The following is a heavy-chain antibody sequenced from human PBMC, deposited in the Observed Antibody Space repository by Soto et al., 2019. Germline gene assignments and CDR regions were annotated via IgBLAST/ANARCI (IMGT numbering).Heavy chain of an antibody. V-gene: IGHV4-34*01. J-gene: IGHJ4*02. CDR1: GGSFSGYY. CDR2: INHSGST. Sequence: SETLSLTCAVYGGSFSGYYWSWIRQPPGKGLEWIGEINHSGSTNYNPSLKSRVTISVDTSKNQFSLKLSSVTAADTAVYYCARGSPFFRGHDYVWGSYRLPYFDYWGQGTLVTVS. D-gene: IGHD3-16*02. CDR3: ARGSPFFRGHDYVWGSYRLPYFDY.